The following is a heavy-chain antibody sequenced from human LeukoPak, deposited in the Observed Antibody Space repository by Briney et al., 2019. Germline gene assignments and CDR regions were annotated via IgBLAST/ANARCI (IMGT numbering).Heavy chain of an antibody. D-gene: IGHD6-19*01. CDR2: INHSGST. CDR3: ASEYSSGRRFDY. Sequence: SETLSLTCAVYGGSFSGYYWSWIRQPPGEGLEWIGEINHSGSTNYNPSLKSRVTISVDTSKNQFSLKLSSVTAADTAVYYCASEYSSGRRFDYWGQGTLVTVSS. CDR1: GGSFSGYY. J-gene: IGHJ4*02. V-gene: IGHV4-34*01.